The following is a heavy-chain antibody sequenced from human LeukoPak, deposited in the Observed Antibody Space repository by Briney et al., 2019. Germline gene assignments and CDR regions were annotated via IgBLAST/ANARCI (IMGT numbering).Heavy chain of an antibody. CDR2: ISSGGGIT. Sequence: PGGSLRLSCIASGFTFSNYAMSWVRQAPGKGLEWVSTISSGGGITYYADSVRGRFTISRDNSKNTLHLQMNSLRAEDTAVYYCAKGRGSGSSWNFDYWGQGTLVTVSS. CDR1: GFTFSNYA. CDR3: AKGRGSGSSWNFDY. D-gene: IGHD6-13*01. V-gene: IGHV3-23*01. J-gene: IGHJ4*02.